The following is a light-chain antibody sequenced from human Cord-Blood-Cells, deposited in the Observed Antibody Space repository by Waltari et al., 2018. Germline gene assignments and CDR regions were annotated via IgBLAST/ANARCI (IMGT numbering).Light chain of an antibody. Sequence: ITISCTGTSSDVGGYNYISWYQQHPGKAPKLMIYDVSKRPSGVSNRFSGSKSGNTASLTISGLQAEDEADYYCSSYTSSSTWVFGGGTKLTVL. J-gene: IGLJ3*02. CDR3: SSYTSSSTWV. CDR2: DVS. V-gene: IGLV2-14*04. CDR1: SSDVGGYNY.